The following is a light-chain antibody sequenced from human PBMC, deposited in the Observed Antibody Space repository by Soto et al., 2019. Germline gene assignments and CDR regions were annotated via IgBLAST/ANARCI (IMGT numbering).Light chain of an antibody. CDR1: ESVSSN. J-gene: IGKJ2*01. V-gene: IGKV3-15*01. CDR3: QQYNSWPPYT. CDR2: GAS. Sequence: EIVMTQSPDTLSVSPGERATVSCRASESVSSNLAWYQQKAGQAPRLLIYGASTRATGIPARFSGSGSGTEFTLTISTLQSEDVAISYCQQYNSWPPYTFGQGTKLEI.